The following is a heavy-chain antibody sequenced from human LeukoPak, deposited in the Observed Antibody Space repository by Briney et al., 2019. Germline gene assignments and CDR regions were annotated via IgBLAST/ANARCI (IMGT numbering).Heavy chain of an antibody. D-gene: IGHD3-22*01. CDR1: GFTFSSYG. CDR3: ARVGYTYYYDSSGYKGTFDY. CDR2: ISYDGSNK. J-gene: IGHJ4*02. V-gene: IGHV3-30*03. Sequence: GGSLRLSCAASGFTFSSYGMYWVRQAPGKGLEWVTVISYDGSNKYYVDSVKGRFTISRENSKNTLYLQMNSLRAEDTAVYYCARVGYTYYYDSSGYKGTFDYWGQGTLVTVSS.